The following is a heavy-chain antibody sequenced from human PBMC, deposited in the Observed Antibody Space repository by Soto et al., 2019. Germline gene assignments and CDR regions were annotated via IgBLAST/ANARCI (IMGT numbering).Heavy chain of an antibody. CDR2: INPSGGST. Sequence: RASVKVSCKASGYTFTSYYMHWVRQAPGQGLEWMGIINPSGGSTSYAQKFQGRVTMTRDTSTSTVYMELSSLRSEDTAVYYCSREGSTHAFDIWGQGTMVTVSS. CDR1: GYTFTSYY. J-gene: IGHJ3*02. CDR3: SREGSTHAFDI. V-gene: IGHV1-46*03. D-gene: IGHD3-10*01.